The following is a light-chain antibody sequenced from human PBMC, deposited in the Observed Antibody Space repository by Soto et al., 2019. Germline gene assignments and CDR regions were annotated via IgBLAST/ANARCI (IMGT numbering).Light chain of an antibody. CDR1: QSVSNNY. CDR2: GAS. V-gene: IGKV3-20*01. Sequence: EIVLTQSPGTLSLSAGERATLSCRASQSVSNNYLGWYQQKPGQAPRLLVYGASRRATGIPDRFSGSGSGTDFTLTISGLEAEDFAVYYCQQYGNSLPWTFGQGTKVEIK. CDR3: QQYGNSLPWT. J-gene: IGKJ1*01.